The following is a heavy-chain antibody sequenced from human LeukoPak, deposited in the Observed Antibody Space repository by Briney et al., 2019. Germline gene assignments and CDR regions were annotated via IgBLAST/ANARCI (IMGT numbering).Heavy chain of an antibody. Sequence: GWISAYNGNTNYAQELQGRVTMTTDTSTSTAYMELRSLRSDDTAVYYCARDLYNWNDGWFDLWGQGTLVTVSS. V-gene: IGHV1-18*01. CDR3: ARDLYNWNDGWFDL. CDR2: ISAYNGNT. J-gene: IGHJ5*02. D-gene: IGHD1-20*01.